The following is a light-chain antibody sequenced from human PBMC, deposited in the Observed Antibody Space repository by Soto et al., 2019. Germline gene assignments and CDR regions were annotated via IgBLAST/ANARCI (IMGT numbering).Light chain of an antibody. V-gene: IGLV1-40*01. CDR3: QSYFSGLGGNYV. J-gene: IGLJ1*01. CDR2: GST. Sequence: QSALSQPPSVSGAPGQRVTISCTGSSSNIGAGYDAHWFQQVPGTAPKLLIYGSTNRPSGVPDRFSGSKSGTSASLAITGLQAEDEADYYCQSYFSGLGGNYVFGTGTKDTLL. CDR1: SSNIGAGYD.